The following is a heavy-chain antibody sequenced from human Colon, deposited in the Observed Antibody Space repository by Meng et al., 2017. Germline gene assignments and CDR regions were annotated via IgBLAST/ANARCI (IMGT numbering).Heavy chain of an antibody. V-gene: IGHV3-23*01. D-gene: IGHD3-10*01. CDR1: RFTFSIYA. CDR2: ISNSGSNT. Sequence: GESLKISCAASRFTFSIYAMNWVRQAPGKGLEWVSGISNSGSNTYYADSVKGRFTISRDNSKNTVYLQMNSLSAEDTAVYYCAKNGEGYYFDYWGHGTLVTVSS. J-gene: IGHJ4*01. CDR3: AKNGEGYYFDY.